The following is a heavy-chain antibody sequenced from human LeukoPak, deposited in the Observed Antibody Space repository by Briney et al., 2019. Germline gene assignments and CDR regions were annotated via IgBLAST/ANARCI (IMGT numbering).Heavy chain of an antibody. Sequence: GGSLRLSCAASGFILSNYAMSWVRQAPGKGPEWVSAISDSGGSIYYADSVKGRFTISRDNSKNTLYLQMKSLRAEDTAVYYCAKIGQWLGANYYYMDVWGKGTTVTVSS. D-gene: IGHD6-19*01. V-gene: IGHV3-23*01. J-gene: IGHJ6*03. CDR1: GFILSNYA. CDR2: ISDSGGSI. CDR3: AKIGQWLGANYYYMDV.